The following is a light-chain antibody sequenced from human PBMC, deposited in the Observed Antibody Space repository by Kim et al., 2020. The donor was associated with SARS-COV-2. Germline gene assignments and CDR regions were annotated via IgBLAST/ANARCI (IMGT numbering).Light chain of an antibody. CDR3: QQYYSTPPS. CDR1: QTVLYTSNNKNY. J-gene: IGKJ2*03. V-gene: IGKV4-1*01. Sequence: RATLNCKSSQTVLYTSNNKNYLALYPQKPGQAPKLLIYWASIRESGVSDRFSGSGSETDFTLTISSLQAEDVAVYYCQQYYSTPPSFGQGTKLEI. CDR2: WAS.